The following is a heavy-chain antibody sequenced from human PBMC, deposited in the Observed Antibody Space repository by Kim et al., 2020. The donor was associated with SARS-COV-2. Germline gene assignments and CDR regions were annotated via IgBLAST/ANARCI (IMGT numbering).Heavy chain of an antibody. CDR1: GYTFTSYA. Sequence: ASVKVSCKASGYTFTSYAMHWVRQAPGQRLEWMGWINAGNGNTKYSQKFQGRVTITRDTSASTAYMELSSLRSEDTAVYYCARGYCSSTSCYQNPKYYYYYGMDVWGQGTTVTVSS. CDR3: ARGYCSSTSCYQNPKYYYYYGMDV. D-gene: IGHD2-2*01. CDR2: INAGNGNT. J-gene: IGHJ6*02. V-gene: IGHV1-3*01.